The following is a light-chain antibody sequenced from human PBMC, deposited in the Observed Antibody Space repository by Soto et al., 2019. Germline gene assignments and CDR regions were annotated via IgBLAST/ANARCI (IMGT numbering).Light chain of an antibody. CDR1: QSVFSS. V-gene: IGKV3-15*01. CDR2: GAA. J-gene: IGKJ1*01. Sequence: EIVITQSPATLSVSPGERATLSCRASQSVFSSLALFQQKPGQAPRLLIYGAATRATGIPARFSGSGSGTEFTLTISSLQSEDFAIYYCQQYHNWPAFGQGTKVDIK. CDR3: QQYHNWPA.